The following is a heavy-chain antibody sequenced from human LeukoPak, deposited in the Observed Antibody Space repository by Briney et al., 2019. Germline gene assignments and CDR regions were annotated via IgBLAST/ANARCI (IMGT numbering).Heavy chain of an antibody. Sequence: GGSLRLSCAASGFTFSRYWMTWVRQAPGKGLEWVANIKQDGSEKYYVDSVKGRFTVSRDNAKNSLYLQMNSLRAEDTAVYYCTTDVLLHPGEAYWGQGTLVTVSS. D-gene: IGHD3-3*01. V-gene: IGHV3-7*04. CDR2: IKQDGSEK. J-gene: IGHJ4*02. CDR1: GFTFSRYW. CDR3: TTDVLLHPGEAY.